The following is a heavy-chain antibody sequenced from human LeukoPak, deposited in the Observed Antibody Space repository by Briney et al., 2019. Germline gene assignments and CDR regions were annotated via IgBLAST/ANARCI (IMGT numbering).Heavy chain of an antibody. D-gene: IGHD1-26*01. CDR2: INPNSGGT. V-gene: IGHV1-2*02. CDR1: GYTFTGYY. J-gene: IGHJ4*02. Sequence: GASVKVSRKASGYTFTGYYMHWVRQAPGQGVEWMGWINPNSGGTNYAQKFQGRVTMTSDTSISTAYMELSRLRSDDTAVYYCARDREGASNYWGQGTLVTVSS. CDR3: ARDREGASNY.